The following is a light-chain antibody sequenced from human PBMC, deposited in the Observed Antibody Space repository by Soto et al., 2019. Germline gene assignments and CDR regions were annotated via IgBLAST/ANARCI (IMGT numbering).Light chain of an antibody. CDR2: GSS. CDR1: QSITTN. CDR3: QQYGSKPT. V-gene: IGKV3-20*01. J-gene: IGKJ3*01. Sequence: TPSPSTLSLSPGARAILSFRASQSITTNLAWYQQKPGQAPRLLISGSSTRATGIPVRFSGSGSGTDFTLTSSGLEPEDFAVYYCQQYGSKPTFGPGTKVDIK.